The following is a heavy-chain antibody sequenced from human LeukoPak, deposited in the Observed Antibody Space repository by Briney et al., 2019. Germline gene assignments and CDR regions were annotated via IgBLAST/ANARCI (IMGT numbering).Heavy chain of an antibody. CDR1: GFTFSGSA. J-gene: IGHJ5*02. V-gene: IGHV3-73*01. D-gene: IGHD2-15*01. CDR2: IDKKDNLYAT. CDR3: TRDRGTYNWFDP. Sequence: GGSLKLSCAASGFTFSGSAVHWVRQSSGKGLEWVGHIDKKDNLYATAYAESVKGRFTISRDDSKDTAFMHMDSLKTEDTALYYCTRDRGTYNWFDPWGQGTLVTVSS.